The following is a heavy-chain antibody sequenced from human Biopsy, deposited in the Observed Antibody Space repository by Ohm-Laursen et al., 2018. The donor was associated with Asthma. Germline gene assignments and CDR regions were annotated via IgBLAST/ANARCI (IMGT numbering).Heavy chain of an antibody. CDR3: SKDVFPGWELRRGPDY. D-gene: IGHD1-26*01. CDR1: GFTFRTYA. J-gene: IGHJ4*02. Sequence: SLRLSCTASGFTFRTYAMHWVRQAPGKGLEWVAVISFDGSNKDYADSVKGRFTISRDNSKNTLHLEMNSLRVEDTAVYYCSKDVFPGWELRRGPDYWGQGTLVTVSS. V-gene: IGHV3-30*18. CDR2: ISFDGSNK.